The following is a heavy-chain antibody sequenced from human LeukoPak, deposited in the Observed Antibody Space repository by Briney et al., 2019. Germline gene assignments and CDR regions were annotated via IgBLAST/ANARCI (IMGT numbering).Heavy chain of an antibody. V-gene: IGHV3-53*04. CDR1: GFTVSSNY. D-gene: IGHD2-2*01. CDR2: IYSGGST. Sequence: GGSMRLSCAASGFTVSSNYMSWVRQAPGKGLEWVSVIYSGGSTYYADSVKGRFTISRHNSKDTLYLQMNSLRAEDTAVYYCARGWPAAYDYWGQGTLVTVSS. CDR3: ARGWPAAYDY. J-gene: IGHJ4*02.